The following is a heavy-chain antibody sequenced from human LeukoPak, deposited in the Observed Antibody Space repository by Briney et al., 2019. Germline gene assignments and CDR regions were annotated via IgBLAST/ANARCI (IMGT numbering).Heavy chain of an antibody. D-gene: IGHD3-16*01. CDR3: ARDWIMITFGGVTGDAFDI. Sequence: SETLSLTCTVSGGSISSGGYYWSWIRQPPGKGLEWIGYIYHSGSTYYNPSLKSRVTISVDRSKNQFSLKLSSVTAADTAVYYCARDWIMITFGGVTGDAFDIWGQGTMVTVSS. J-gene: IGHJ3*02. CDR1: GGSISSGGYY. V-gene: IGHV4-30-2*01. CDR2: IYHSGST.